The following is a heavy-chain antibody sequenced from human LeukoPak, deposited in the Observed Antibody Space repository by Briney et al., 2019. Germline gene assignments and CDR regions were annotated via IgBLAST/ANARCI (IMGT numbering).Heavy chain of an antibody. CDR1: GFTFSSYG. Sequence: GGSLRLSCAASGFTFSSYGMHWVRQAPGKGLEWVAVIWYDGSNKYYADSVKGRFTISRDNSKNTLYLQMNSLRAEDTAVYYCARPRGYDTRDFDHWGQGALVTVSS. D-gene: IGHD3-22*01. V-gene: IGHV3-33*01. J-gene: IGHJ4*02. CDR2: IWYDGSNK. CDR3: ARPRGYDTRDFDH.